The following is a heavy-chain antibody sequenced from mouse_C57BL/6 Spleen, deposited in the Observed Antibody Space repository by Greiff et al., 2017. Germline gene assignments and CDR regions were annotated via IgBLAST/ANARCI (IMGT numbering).Heavy chain of an antibody. CDR2: IYPGSGST. CDR3: ERFPWAY. Sequence: VQLQQPGAELVKPGASVKLSCKASGYTFTSYWITWVKQRPGQGLEWIGDIYPGSGSTNYNEKFKSKATLTVDTASSTAYMQLSSLPSEDYAVSYCERFPWAYWGQGTLVTVSA. V-gene: IGHV1-55*01. CDR1: GYTFTSYW. J-gene: IGHJ3*01.